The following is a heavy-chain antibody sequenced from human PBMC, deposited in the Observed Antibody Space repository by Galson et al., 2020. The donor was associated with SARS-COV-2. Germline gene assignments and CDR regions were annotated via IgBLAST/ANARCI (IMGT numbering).Heavy chain of an antibody. J-gene: IGHJ4*02. V-gene: IGHV3-66*01. Sequence: TGGSLRLSCAASGFTVSKNHVTWVRQAPGKGLECVSVLYGVGNRYYADSVKGRFTISRDNSKNTVDLQMSNLRVEDTAVYFCAGYGGNARWGQGTLVIVA. CDR3: AGYGGNAR. D-gene: IGHD2-15*01. CDR1: GFTVSKNH. CDR2: LYGVGNR.